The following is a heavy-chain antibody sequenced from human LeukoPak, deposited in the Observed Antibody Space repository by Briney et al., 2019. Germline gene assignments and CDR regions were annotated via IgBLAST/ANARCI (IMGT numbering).Heavy chain of an antibody. V-gene: IGHV1-24*01. Sequence: ASVKVSCKASGGTFSSYAISWVRQAPGKGLEWMGGFDPEDGETIYAQKFQGRVTMTEDTSTDTAYMELSSLRSEDTAVYYCATSDSSGYYYPRFDYWGQGTLVTVSS. CDR2: FDPEDGET. D-gene: IGHD3-22*01. CDR1: GGTFSSYA. CDR3: ATSDSSGYYYPRFDY. J-gene: IGHJ4*02.